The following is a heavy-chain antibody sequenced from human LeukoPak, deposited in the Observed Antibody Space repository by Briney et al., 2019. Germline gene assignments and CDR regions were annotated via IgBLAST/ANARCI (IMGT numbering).Heavy chain of an antibody. Sequence: ASVKVSCKASRYTFTSYYMHWVRQAPGQGLEWMGIINPSGGSTSYAQKFQGRVTMTRDTSTSTVYMELSSLRSEDTAVYYCRCVGAVAGTVFDYWGQGTLVTVSS. CDR1: RYTFTSYY. CDR3: RCVGAVAGTVFDY. CDR2: INPSGGST. V-gene: IGHV1-46*01. J-gene: IGHJ4*02. D-gene: IGHD6-19*01.